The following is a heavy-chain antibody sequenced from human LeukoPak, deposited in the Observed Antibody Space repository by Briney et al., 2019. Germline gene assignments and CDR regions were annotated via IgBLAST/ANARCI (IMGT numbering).Heavy chain of an antibody. J-gene: IGHJ4*02. CDR1: GFIFINHA. D-gene: IGHD4-17*01. V-gene: IGHV3-30*18. CDR2: ISYDGSDK. CDR3: AKDLSVTPTIHY. Sequence: GRSLRLSCAASGFIFINHAVHWVRQAPGKGLEWVAVISYDGSDKNYAESVKGRFAISRDNSKNTLYLQMNSLRAEDTAVYYCAKDLSVTPTIHYWGQGTLVTVSS.